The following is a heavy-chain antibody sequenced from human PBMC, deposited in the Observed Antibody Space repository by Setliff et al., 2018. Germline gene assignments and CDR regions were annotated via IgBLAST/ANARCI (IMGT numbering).Heavy chain of an antibody. J-gene: IGHJ4*02. Sequence: PGESLKISCVGSGFSFSTYSMAWVRQAPGKGLQWVSGIYGGGGNGGRNTFYADSVKGRFTISRDNSKNTLYLQMNSLRAEDTAVYYCVRAPRSLPRPLDYWGQGTLVTV. CDR3: VRAPRSLPRPLDY. D-gene: IGHD1-1*01. CDR2: IYGGGGNGGRNT. CDR1: GFSFSTYS. V-gene: IGHV3-23*03.